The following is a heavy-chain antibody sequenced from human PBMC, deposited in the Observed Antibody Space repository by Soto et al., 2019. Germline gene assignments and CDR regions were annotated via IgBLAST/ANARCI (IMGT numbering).Heavy chain of an antibody. CDR3: ARVSDYGDQFDY. Sequence: GGSLRLSCAASGFTFSSYDMHWVRQATGKGLEWVSAIGTAGDTYYPGSVKGRFTISRENAKNSLYLQMNSLRAGDTAVYYCARVSDYGDQFDYWGQGTLVTVSS. D-gene: IGHD4-17*01. CDR1: GFTFSSYD. V-gene: IGHV3-13*01. J-gene: IGHJ4*02. CDR2: IGTAGDT.